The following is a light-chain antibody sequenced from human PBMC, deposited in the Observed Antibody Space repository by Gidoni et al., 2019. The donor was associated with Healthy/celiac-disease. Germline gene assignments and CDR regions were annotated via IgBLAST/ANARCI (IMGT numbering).Light chain of an antibody. CDR1: QTISSW. V-gene: IGKV1-5*03. CDR2: KAS. Sequence: DVQKTQTPSTLSASVGESVTITCRASQTISSWLAWYQQKPGKAPKLLSYKASSLASGVPSRFSGSGSGTEFTLTISSLQPDDFATYYCQQYNSYLTFGGGTKVEIK. CDR3: QQYNSYLT. J-gene: IGKJ4*01.